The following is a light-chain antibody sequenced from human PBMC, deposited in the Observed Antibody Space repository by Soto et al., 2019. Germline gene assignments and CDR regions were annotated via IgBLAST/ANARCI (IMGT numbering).Light chain of an antibody. CDR3: QQLNSYPCT. CDR2: AAS. V-gene: IGKV1-9*01. Sequence: IPLTQSPSFLSASVGARVTIACRASPGISSSLAWYQQTPGKAPKLLLYAASTLQSGVPSRFSGSGSGTEFTLTISSLQPEDFATYYCQQLNSYPCTFGGGTKVEIK. J-gene: IGKJ4*01. CDR1: PGISSS.